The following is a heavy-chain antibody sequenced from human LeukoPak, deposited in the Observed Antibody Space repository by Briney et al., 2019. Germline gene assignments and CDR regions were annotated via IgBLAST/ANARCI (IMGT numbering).Heavy chain of an antibody. CDR2: IHHSGST. CDR1: VESFSDHY. Sequence: PSETLSLTCAVYVESFSDHYWTWIRQPPGKGLEWIGEIHHSGSTNYRLHLKSRVTISVDRSKNQFSLKLTSVTAADTAVYYCARSPATSWSNFDYWGQGTLVTVSS. D-gene: IGHD2-2*01. V-gene: IGHV4-34*01. J-gene: IGHJ4*02. CDR3: ARSPATSWSNFDY.